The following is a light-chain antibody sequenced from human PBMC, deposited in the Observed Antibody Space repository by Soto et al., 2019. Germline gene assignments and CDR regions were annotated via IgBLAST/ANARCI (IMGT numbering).Light chain of an antibody. J-gene: IGLJ1*01. Sequence: QSALTQPASVSGSPRQSITISCTGASSDVGGSTYVSWYQQHPGKAPKLMIYEFNNRPSGVSNRFSGSKSGNTASLTISGLQAEDEADYYCSSYTSSSTLYVFGPGTKLTVL. CDR1: SSDVGGSTY. CDR2: EFN. V-gene: IGLV2-14*01. CDR3: SSYTSSSTLYV.